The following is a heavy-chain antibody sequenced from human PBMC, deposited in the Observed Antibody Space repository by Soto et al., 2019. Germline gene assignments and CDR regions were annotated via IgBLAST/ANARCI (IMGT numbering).Heavy chain of an antibody. CDR2: INPSGGST. V-gene: IGHV1-46*03. D-gene: IGHD3-16*01. CDR3: ARAQGDYYYMDV. J-gene: IGHJ6*03. Sequence: ASVKVSCKASGYTFTIYYMHWVRQAPGQGLEWMGIINPSGGSTSYAQKFQGRVTMTRDTSTSTVYMELSSLRSEDTAVYYCARAQGDYYYMDVWGKGTTVTVSS. CDR1: GYTFTIYY.